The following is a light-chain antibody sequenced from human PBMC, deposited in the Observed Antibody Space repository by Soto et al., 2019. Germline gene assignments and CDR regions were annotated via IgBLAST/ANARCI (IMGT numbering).Light chain of an antibody. CDR3: QQSYSTPIT. Sequence: DIQMTQSPSSLSASVGDRFTITCRASQSINSYLNWYQQEPGKAPKFLIYAASSLHSGVPSRFSGSGSGTDFTLTISSLQPEDFATYYCQQSYSTPITFGQGTRLEI. J-gene: IGKJ5*01. CDR2: AAS. V-gene: IGKV1-39*01. CDR1: QSINSY.